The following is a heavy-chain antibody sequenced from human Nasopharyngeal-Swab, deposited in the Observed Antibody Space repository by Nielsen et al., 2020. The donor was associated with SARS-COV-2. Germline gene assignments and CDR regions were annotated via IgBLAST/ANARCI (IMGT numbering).Heavy chain of an antibody. CDR3: ARDPSGYSYGYEACWFDP. D-gene: IGHD5-18*01. CDR1: GYTFTSYY. CDR2: INPSGGST. V-gene: IGHV1-46*01. J-gene: IGHJ5*02. Sequence: ASVKVSCKASGYTFTSYYMHWVRQAPGQGLEWMGIINPSGGSTSYAQKFQGRVTMTRDTSTSTVYMELSSLRSEDTAVYYCARDPSGYSYGYEACWFDPWGQGTLVTVSS.